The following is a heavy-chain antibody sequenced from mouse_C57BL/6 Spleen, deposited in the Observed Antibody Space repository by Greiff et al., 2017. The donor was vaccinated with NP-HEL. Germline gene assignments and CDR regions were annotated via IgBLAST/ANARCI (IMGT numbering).Heavy chain of an antibody. J-gene: IGHJ3*01. CDR3: ASHDGYYEDWFAY. D-gene: IGHD2-3*01. Sequence: QVHVKQPGAELVKPGASVKMSCKASGYTFTSYWITWVKQRPGQGLEWIGDIYPGSGSTNYNEKFKSKATLTVDTSSSTAYMQLSSLTSEDSAVYYCASHDGYYEDWFAYWGQGTLVTVSA. V-gene: IGHV1-55*01. CDR2: IYPGSGST. CDR1: GYTFTSYW.